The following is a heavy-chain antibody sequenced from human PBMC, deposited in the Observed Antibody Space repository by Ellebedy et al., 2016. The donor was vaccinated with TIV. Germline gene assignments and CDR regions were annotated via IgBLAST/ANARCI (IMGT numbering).Heavy chain of an antibody. Sequence: SETLSLTCTVSGYSISSGYYWSWIRQPPGKGLEWIGEINHSGSTNYNPSLNSRVTISVDTSKNQFSLKLSSVTAADTAVYYCARARYGAYRYFDLWGRGTLVTVSS. CDR1: GYSISSGYY. J-gene: IGHJ2*01. CDR3: ARARYGAYRYFDL. V-gene: IGHV4-38-2*02. CDR2: INHSGST. D-gene: IGHD4-17*01.